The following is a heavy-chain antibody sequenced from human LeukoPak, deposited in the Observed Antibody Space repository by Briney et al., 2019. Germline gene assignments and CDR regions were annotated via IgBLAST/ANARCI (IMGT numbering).Heavy chain of an antibody. CDR3: TRTYDFWSGYSGPYYYMDV. CDR1: GFTFSGSA. Sequence: GGSLRLSCAASGFTFSGSAVHWVRQASGKGLEWVGRIRSKANSYATAYAASVKGRFTISRDDSKNTAYLQMNSLKTEDTAVYYCTRTYDFWSGYSGPYYYMDVWGKGTTVTVSS. CDR2: IRSKANSYAT. D-gene: IGHD3-3*01. J-gene: IGHJ6*03. V-gene: IGHV3-73*01.